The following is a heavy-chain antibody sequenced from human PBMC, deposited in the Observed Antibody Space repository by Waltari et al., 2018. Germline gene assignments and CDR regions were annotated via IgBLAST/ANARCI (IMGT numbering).Heavy chain of an antibody. CDR1: GGSISSYY. V-gene: IGHV4-4*07. CDR2: IYTSGST. D-gene: IGHD2-2*01. Sequence: QVQLQESGPGLVKPSETLSLTCTVSGGSISSYYWSWIRQPAGKGLEWIGRIYTSGSTNYNPSLKSRVTMSVDTSKNQFSLKLSSVTAADTAVYYCARDGCSSTSCYPRNYYYMDVWGKGTTVTISS. J-gene: IGHJ6*03. CDR3: ARDGCSSTSCYPRNYYYMDV.